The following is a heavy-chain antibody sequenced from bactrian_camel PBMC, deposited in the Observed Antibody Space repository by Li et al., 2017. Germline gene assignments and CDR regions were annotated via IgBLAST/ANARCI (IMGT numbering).Heavy chain of an antibody. J-gene: IGHJ6*01. CDR1: GVIGNSAC. D-gene: IGHD2*01. Sequence: VQLVESGGGSVQAGGSLRLSCVAFGVIGNSACMGWFRQAPGKAREEVAHFYTGGGSIVYHDSVKGRFTISQDNAKNTVYLQMNSLKPEDTAMYYCAARGPYCYTKLSVRDFTYWGQGTQVTVS. V-gene: IGHV3S35*01. CDR3: AARGPYCYTKLSVRDFTY. CDR2: FYTGGGSI.